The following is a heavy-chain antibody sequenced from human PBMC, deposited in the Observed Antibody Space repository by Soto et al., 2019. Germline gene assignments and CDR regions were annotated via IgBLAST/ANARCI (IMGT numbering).Heavy chain of an antibody. Sequence: QVQLQESGPGLVKPSETLSPTATASVGPIGSTTWSWIGQPPGKGLEWIGYIYYSGSTNYNPSLKSRVTISVDTSKNQFSLKLSSVTAADTAVYYCARGGWRSHGTFDYWGQGTLVTVSS. J-gene: IGHJ4*02. CDR3: ARGGWRSHGTFDY. CDR1: VGPIGSTT. V-gene: IGHV4-59*01. CDR2: IYYSGST. D-gene: IGHD3-10*01.